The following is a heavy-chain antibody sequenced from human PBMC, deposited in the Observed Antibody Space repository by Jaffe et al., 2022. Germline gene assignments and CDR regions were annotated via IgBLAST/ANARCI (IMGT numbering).Heavy chain of an antibody. J-gene: IGHJ4*02. CDR3: AKAPSASTVSYFDY. CDR2: IRYDGSNK. V-gene: IGHV3-30*02. Sequence: QVQLVESGGGVVQPGGSLRLSCAASGFTFSSYGMHWVRQAPGKGLEWVAFIRYDGSNKYYADSVKGRFTISRDNSKNTLYLQMNSLRAEDTAVYYCAKAPSASTVSYFDYWGQGTLVTVSS. D-gene: IGHD4-4*01. CDR1: GFTFSSYG.